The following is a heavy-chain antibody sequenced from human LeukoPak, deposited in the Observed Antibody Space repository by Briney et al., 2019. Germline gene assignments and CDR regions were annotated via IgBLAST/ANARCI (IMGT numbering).Heavy chain of an antibody. CDR3: SSAKQLWRYVFDS. J-gene: IGHJ4*02. V-gene: IGHV4-59*01. Sequence: SATLSLTSIVSGDSIYSNYWMWIRQPPGPGLEWIGYIYYRESTNYNPSLKSRVTLSVDTTQIQFSLILTSVISADTAVYYCSSAKQLWRYVFDSWGQGMLVTVSS. CDR2: IYYREST. D-gene: IGHD1-1*01. CDR1: GDSIYSNY.